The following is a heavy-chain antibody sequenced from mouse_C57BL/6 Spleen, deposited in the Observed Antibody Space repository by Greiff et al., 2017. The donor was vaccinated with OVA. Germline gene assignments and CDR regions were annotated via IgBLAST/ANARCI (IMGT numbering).Heavy chain of an antibody. Sequence: EVKLQESGGDLVKPGGSLKLSCAASGFTFSSYGMSWVRQTPDKRLEWVATISSGGSYTYYPDSVKGRFTISRDNAKNTLYLQMSSLKSEDTAMYYCARQDRDFDYWGQGTTLTVSS. CDR2: ISSGGSYT. CDR1: GFTFSSYG. CDR3: ARQDRDFDY. J-gene: IGHJ2*01. V-gene: IGHV5-6*01.